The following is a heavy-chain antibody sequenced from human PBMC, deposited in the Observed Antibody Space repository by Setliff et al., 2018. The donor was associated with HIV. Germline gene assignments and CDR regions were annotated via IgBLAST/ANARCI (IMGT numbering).Heavy chain of an antibody. J-gene: IGHJ4*02. Sequence: GGSLRLSCAASGFTFSSYGMHWVRQAPGKGLEWVAVIWYDGSNKYYADSVKGRFTISRDNSKNTLYLQMNSLRAEDTAVYYCAKAVGGGYAGYFDYWGQGMLVTVSS. V-gene: IGHV3-33*06. CDR3: AKAVGGGYAGYFDY. CDR2: IWYDGSNK. CDR1: GFTFSSYG. D-gene: IGHD5-12*01.